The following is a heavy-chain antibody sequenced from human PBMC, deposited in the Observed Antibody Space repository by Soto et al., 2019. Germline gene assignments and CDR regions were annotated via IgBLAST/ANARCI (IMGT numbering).Heavy chain of an antibody. CDR2: INHDGSKT. CDR3: VREPWGFSGTWYDY. J-gene: IGHJ4*02. Sequence: GGSLRLSCAASKFSFNNYWMHWVRQVPGKGPAWVSRINHDGSKTEYADSVRGRFTISRDNTKNTLYLQMNSLRVEDTAMYYCVREPWGFSGTWYDYWGQGTLVTVSS. CDR1: KFSFNNYW. V-gene: IGHV3-74*01. D-gene: IGHD6-13*01.